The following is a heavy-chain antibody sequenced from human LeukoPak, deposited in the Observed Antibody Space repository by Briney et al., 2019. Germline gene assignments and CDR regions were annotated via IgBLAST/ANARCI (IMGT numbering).Heavy chain of an antibody. D-gene: IGHD1-26*01. CDR2: ISAYNSNT. CDR1: GGTFSSYA. V-gene: IGHV1-18*01. J-gene: IGHJ4*02. Sequence: ASVKVSCKASGGTFSSYAITWVRQAPGQGLEWMGWISAYNSNTHYAQKPQGRVTMTTDTSTSTAYMEVRSLRSDDTAVYYCAREVGRGFDYWGQGTLVTVSS. CDR3: AREVGRGFDY.